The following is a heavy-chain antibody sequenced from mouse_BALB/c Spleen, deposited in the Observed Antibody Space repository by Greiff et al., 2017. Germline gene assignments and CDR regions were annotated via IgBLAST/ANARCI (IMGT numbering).Heavy chain of an antibody. CDR2: ISSGGSYT. CDR3: ARDSLYGNYFDY. CDR1: GFTFSSYA. V-gene: IGHV5-9-4*01. Sequence: EVKVVESGGGLVKPGGSLKLSCAASGFTFSSYAMSWVRQSPEKRLEWVAEISSGGSYTYYPDTVTGRFTISRDNAKNTLYLEMSSLRSEDTAMYYCARDSLYGNYFDYWGQGTTLTVSS. J-gene: IGHJ2*01. D-gene: IGHD2-1*01.